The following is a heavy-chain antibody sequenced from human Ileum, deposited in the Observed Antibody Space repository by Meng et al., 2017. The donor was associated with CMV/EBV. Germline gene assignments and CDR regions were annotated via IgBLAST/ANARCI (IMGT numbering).Heavy chain of an antibody. CDR1: GYTFTSYD. CDR2: INPSGGRT. J-gene: IGHJ4*02. Sequence: ASVKVSCKASGYTFTSYDMHWVRQAPGQGLEWMGIINPSGGRTSSAQKFQGRLTMTRETSTSMVYMELSSLTSEDTAMYYCARDKGTGYCSSTSCYYFGYWGQGTLVTVSS. D-gene: IGHD2-2*03. V-gene: IGHV1-46*01. CDR3: ARDKGTGYCSSTSCYYFGY.